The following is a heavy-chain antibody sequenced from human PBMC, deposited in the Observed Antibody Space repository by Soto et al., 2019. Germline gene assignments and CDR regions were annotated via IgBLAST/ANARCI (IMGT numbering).Heavy chain of an antibody. CDR2: ISYEGSNK. CDR3: ARVNPGKNLYYFTGLDV. V-gene: IGHV3-30-3*01. CDR1: GFTFDTYG. J-gene: IGHJ6*02. Sequence: GGSLRLSCAASGFTFDTYGIHWVRQAPGKGLEWVALISYEGSNKYYSDSVKGRFTISRDNSKSTLFLHMNSLRVEDTGVYYCARVNPGKNLYYFTGLDVWGQGTSVTVSS. D-gene: IGHD3-10*01.